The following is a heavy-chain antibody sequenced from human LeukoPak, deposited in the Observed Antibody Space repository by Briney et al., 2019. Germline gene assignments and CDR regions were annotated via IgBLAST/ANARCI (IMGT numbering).Heavy chain of an antibody. CDR3: ARDSTPYCSGGSCYSRIDY. CDR2: IYTSGST. V-gene: IGHV4-4*07. CDR1: GGSISSYY. J-gene: IGHJ4*02. Sequence: SETLSLTCTVSGGSISSYYWSWIRQPAGKGLEWIGRIYTSGSTNYNPSLKSRVTMSVDTSKNQFSLKLSSVTAADTAVYYCARDSTPYCSGGSCYSRIDYWGQGTLVTVSS. D-gene: IGHD2-15*01.